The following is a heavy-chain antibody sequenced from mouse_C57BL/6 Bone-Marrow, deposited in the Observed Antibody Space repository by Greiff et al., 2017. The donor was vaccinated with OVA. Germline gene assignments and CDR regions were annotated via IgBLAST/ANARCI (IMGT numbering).Heavy chain of an antibody. V-gene: IGHV1-5*01. J-gene: IGHJ4*01. CDR2: IYPGNSDT. CDR3: TKGRYDYDRAMDY. Sequence: EVQLQQSGTVLARPGASVKMSCKTSGYTFTSYWMHWVKQRPGQGLEWIGAIYPGNSDTSYNQKFKGKAKLTAVTSASTAYMELSSLTNEDSAVYYCTKGRYDYDRAMDYWGQGTSVTVSS. D-gene: IGHD2-4*01. CDR1: GYTFTSYW.